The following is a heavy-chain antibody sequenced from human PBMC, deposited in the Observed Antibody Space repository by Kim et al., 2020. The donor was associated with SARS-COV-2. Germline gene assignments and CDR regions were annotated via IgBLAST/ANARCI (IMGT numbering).Heavy chain of an antibody. CDR3: ATMRVMTLGATKGSFFEY. V-gene: IGHV4-59*03. CDR1: GDSISNDY. D-gene: IGHD1-26*01. Sequence: SETLSLTCSVSGDSISNDYWSWIRQSPGKGLEWIGFISYTGSTNYNPTLKSRVSISADTSKNQISLRLSSVTAADTALYYCATMRVMTLGATKGSFFEYWGQGALVTVSS. J-gene: IGHJ4*02. CDR2: ISYTGST.